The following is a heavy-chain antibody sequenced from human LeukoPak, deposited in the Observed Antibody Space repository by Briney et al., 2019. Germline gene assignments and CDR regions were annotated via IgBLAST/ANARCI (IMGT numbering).Heavy chain of an antibody. V-gene: IGHV4-59*01. D-gene: IGHD3-22*01. CDR2: IYYSGST. CDR3: ARARAIPYYDSSGYYPQDAFDI. J-gene: IGHJ3*02. Sequence: PSETLSLTCTVSGGSISSYYWSWIRQPPGKGQEWIGYIYYSGSTNYNPSLKSRVTISVDTSKNQFSLKLSSVTAADTAVYYCARARAIPYYDSSGYYPQDAFDIWGQGTMVTVSS. CDR1: GGSISSYY.